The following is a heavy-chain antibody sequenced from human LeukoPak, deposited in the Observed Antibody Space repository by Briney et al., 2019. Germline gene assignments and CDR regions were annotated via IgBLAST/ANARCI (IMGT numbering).Heavy chain of an antibody. CDR2: ISGSGGST. V-gene: IGHV3-23*01. CDR3: ARGGRGSAAVVAPRSFDI. J-gene: IGHJ3*02. Sequence: TGGSLRLSCAASGFTFSSYAMSWVRQAPGKGLEWVSAISGSGGSTYYADSVKGRFTISRDNSKNTLYLQMNNLRAEDSALYYCARGGRGSAAVVAPRSFDIWGQGTMVTVSS. D-gene: IGHD3-22*01. CDR1: GFTFSSYA.